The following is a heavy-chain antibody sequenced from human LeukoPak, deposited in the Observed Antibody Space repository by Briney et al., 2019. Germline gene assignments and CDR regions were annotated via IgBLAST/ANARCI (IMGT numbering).Heavy chain of an antibody. V-gene: IGHV3-48*02. CDR2: ISSSSSTT. Sequence: GGSLRLSCAASGFTFSSYNINWVRQAPGKGLELVSYISSSSSTTYYADSVKGRFTISRDNANNSLYLQMNSLRDEDTAVYYCARQYCSSTSCSYYFDHWGQGTLVTVSS. D-gene: IGHD2-2*01. CDR1: GFTFSSYN. CDR3: ARQYCSSTSCSYYFDH. J-gene: IGHJ4*02.